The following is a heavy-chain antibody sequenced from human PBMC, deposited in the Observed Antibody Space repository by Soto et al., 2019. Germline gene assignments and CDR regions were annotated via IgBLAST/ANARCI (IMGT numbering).Heavy chain of an antibody. J-gene: IGHJ3*02. D-gene: IGHD1-26*01. Sequence: QVQLVESGGGVVQPGRSLRLSCAASGFTFSSYGMHWVRQAPGKGLEWVAVISYDGSNKYYADSVKGRFTISRDNSKNTLYLQMNSLRAEDTAVYYCANDVGAPIYQAFDIWGQGTMVTVSS. V-gene: IGHV3-30*18. CDR1: GFTFSSYG. CDR2: ISYDGSNK. CDR3: ANDVGAPIYQAFDI.